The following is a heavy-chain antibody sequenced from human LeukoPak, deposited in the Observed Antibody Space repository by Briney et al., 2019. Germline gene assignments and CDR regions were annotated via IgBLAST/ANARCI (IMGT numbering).Heavy chain of an antibody. CDR1: GGSISTTSYY. CDR2: IYYRGST. J-gene: IGHJ3*02. D-gene: IGHD1-1*01. CDR3: ARDYNRGDAFDI. Sequence: PSETLSLNCTVSGGSISTTSYYWGWIRQPPGKGLEWIGSIYYRGSTYYNPSLKSRVTISIDTSKNQFSLKLSSVTAADTAVYYCARDYNRGDAFDIWGQGTMVTVSS. V-gene: IGHV4-39*07.